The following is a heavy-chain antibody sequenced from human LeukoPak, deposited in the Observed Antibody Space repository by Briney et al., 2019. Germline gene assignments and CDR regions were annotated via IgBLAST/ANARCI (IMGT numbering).Heavy chain of an antibody. J-gene: IGHJ5*02. CDR3: ASPMVTYPNWFDP. Sequence: SETLSLTCTVSGGSISSSSYYWGWIRQPPGKGLEWIGSIYYSGSTYYNPSLKSRVTISVDTSKNQFSLKLSSVTAADTAVYYCASPMVTYPNWFDPWGQGTLVTVSS. D-gene: IGHD4-17*01. V-gene: IGHV4-39*01. CDR1: GGSISSSSYY. CDR2: IYYSGST.